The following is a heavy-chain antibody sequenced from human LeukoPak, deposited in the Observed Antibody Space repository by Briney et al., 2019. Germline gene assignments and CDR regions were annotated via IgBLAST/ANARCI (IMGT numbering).Heavy chain of an antibody. CDR3: ARVGLAAAGTVY. V-gene: IGHV3-74*01. Sequence: GGSLRLSCAASKFTFSSYWMHWVRQAPGKGLVWVSRINPDGSTTNYADSVKGRFTISRDNAKNTLYLQMNSLRAEDTAVYYCARVGLAAAGTVYWGQGTLVTVSS. CDR1: KFTFSSYW. CDR2: INPDGSTT. J-gene: IGHJ4*02. D-gene: IGHD6-13*01.